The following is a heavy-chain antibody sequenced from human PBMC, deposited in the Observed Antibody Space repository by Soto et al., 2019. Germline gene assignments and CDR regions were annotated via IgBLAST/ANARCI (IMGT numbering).Heavy chain of an antibody. J-gene: IGHJ4*02. V-gene: IGHV2-5*02. CDR1: GFSLSTSEVG. CDR2: TYWDDDK. Sequence: QITLKESGPTVVKPTQTLALTCTLSGFSLSTSEVGVGWIRQPPGKGLEWLALTYWDDDKRYSTYLKSRRTXTXGTAKNQVVLTMTNMDPVDTATYYCSHRFDWYYFDYWGQGTLVTVSS. D-gene: IGHD3-9*01. CDR3: SHRFDWYYFDY.